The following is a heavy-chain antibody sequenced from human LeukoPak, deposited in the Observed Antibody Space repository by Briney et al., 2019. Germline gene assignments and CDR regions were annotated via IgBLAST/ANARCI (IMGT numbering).Heavy chain of an antibody. D-gene: IGHD3-10*01. CDR2: IYYSGST. CDR3: ARDRGGSGSFDY. J-gene: IGHJ4*02. CDR1: GDSISSYY. V-gene: IGHV4-59*06. Sequence: PSETLSLTCTVSGDSISSYYWSWIRQHPGKGLEWIGYIYYSGSTYYNPSLKSRVTMSVDTSKNQFSLKLSSVTAADTAVYYCARDRGGSGSFDYWGQGTLVIVSS.